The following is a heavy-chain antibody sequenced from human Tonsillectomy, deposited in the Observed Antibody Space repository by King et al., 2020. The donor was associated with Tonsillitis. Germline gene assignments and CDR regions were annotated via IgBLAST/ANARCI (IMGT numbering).Heavy chain of an antibody. D-gene: IGHD6-13*01. CDR1: GFSFSSYA. Sequence: VQLVESGGGLVQPGGSLRLSCTASGFSFSSYAMSWVRQAPGKGLEWVSGISCRGGSTNYADSVKGRFTISRDNPKNTLYLQLNSLRVEDTALYCCAKSLAAAGSGLNWFDPGRQGTLVTVPS. V-gene: IGHV3-23*04. CDR2: ISCRGGST. J-gene: IGHJ5*02. CDR3: AKSLAAAGSGLNWFDP.